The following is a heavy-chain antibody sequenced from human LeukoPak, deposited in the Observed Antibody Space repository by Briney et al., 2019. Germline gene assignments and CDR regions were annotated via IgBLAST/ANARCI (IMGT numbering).Heavy chain of an antibody. CDR3: ARVGYSSGWLRD. CDR2: IYSGGST. V-gene: IGHV3-53*01. CDR1: GFTVSTNC. D-gene: IGHD6-19*01. Sequence: GSLRLSCAASGFTVSTNCMSWVRQAPGKGLEWVSVIYSGGSTYYADSVKGRFTISRDNSKNTLYLQMNSLRAEDTAVYYCARVGYSSGWLRDWGQGTLVTVSS. J-gene: IGHJ4*02.